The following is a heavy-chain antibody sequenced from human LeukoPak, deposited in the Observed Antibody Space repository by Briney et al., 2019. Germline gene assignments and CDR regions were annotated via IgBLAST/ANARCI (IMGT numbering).Heavy chain of an antibody. V-gene: IGHV5-51*01. D-gene: IGHD4-17*01. J-gene: IGHJ5*02. CDR3: ARLYGDYVRGTNWFDP. Sequence: GESLKISCKGSGYSFTSYWIGWVRQMPGKGLEWMGIIYPGDSDTRYSPSFQGQVTISADKSISTAYLQWSSLKASDTAMNYCARLYGDYVRGTNWFDPWGQGTLVTVSS. CDR2: IYPGDSDT. CDR1: GYSFTSYW.